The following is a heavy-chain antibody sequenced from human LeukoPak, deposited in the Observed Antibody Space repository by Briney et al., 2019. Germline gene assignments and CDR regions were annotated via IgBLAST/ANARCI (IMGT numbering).Heavy chain of an antibody. V-gene: IGHV4-59*08. CDR1: GGSISSYY. CDR2: IYYSGST. D-gene: IGHD4-17*01. Sequence: SETLSLTCTVSGGSISSYYWSWIRQPPGKGLEWIGYIYYSGSTNYNPSLKSRVTISVDTSKNQFSLKLSSVTAADTAVYYCARHRMTTVTSLRQAFTWFDPWGQGTLVTVSS. CDR3: ARHRMTTVTSLRQAFTWFDP. J-gene: IGHJ5*02.